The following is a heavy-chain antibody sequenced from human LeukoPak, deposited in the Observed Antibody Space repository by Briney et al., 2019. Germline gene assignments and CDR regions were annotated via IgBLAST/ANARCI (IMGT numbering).Heavy chain of an antibody. D-gene: IGHD6-6*01. CDR3: ARVRPRAARPNWFDP. J-gene: IGHJ5*02. CDR2: ISAYNGNT. Sequence: GASVKVSCKASGYTFTSYGISWVRQASGQGLEWMGWISAYNGNTNYAQKLQGRVTMTTDTSTSTAYMELRSLRSDDTAVYYCARVRPRAARPNWFDPWGQGTLVTVSS. V-gene: IGHV1-18*01. CDR1: GYTFTSYG.